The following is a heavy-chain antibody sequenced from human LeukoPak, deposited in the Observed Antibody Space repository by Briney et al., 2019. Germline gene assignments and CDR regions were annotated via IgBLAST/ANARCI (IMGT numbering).Heavy chain of an antibody. CDR2: INHSGST. CDR1: GGSFSGYY. V-gene: IGHV4-34*01. D-gene: IGHD3-10*01. CDR3: ARGRLWTRARFDY. J-gene: IGHJ4*02. Sequence: SETLSLTCAVYGGSFSGYYWSWIRQRPGKGLEWVGEINHSGSTNYNPSLKSRVTISVDTSKNQFSLKLSSVTAADTAVYYCARGRLWTRARFDYWGQGTLVTVSS.